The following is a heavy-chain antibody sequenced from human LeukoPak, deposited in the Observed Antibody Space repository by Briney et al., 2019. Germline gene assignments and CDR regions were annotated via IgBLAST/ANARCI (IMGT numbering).Heavy chain of an antibody. J-gene: IGHJ4*02. Sequence: SETLSLTCTVSGGSISSGGYYWIWIRQHPGKGLEWIGYICYSGSSYYNPSLKGPVTISVDTSKNQFSLKLSSVTAADTAVYYCARARGPYYYDSSGLAGDYYFDYWGQGTLVTVSS. V-gene: IGHV4-31*01. CDR3: ARARGPYYYDSSGLAGDYYFDY. D-gene: IGHD3-22*01. CDR1: GGSISSGGYY. CDR2: ICYSGSS.